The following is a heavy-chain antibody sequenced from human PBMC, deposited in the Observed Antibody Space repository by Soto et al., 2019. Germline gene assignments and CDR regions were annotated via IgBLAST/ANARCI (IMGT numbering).Heavy chain of an antibody. CDR1: GGSISSSSYY. V-gene: IGHV4-39*01. Sequence: SETLSLTCTVSGGSISSSSYYWGWIRQPPGKGLEWIGSIYYSGSTYYNPSLKSRVTISVDTSKNQFSLKLSSVTAADTAVYYCARHLAQGPDFWSGYYRDRFDPWGQGTLVTVSS. D-gene: IGHD3-3*01. CDR2: IYYSGST. J-gene: IGHJ5*02. CDR3: ARHLAQGPDFWSGYYRDRFDP.